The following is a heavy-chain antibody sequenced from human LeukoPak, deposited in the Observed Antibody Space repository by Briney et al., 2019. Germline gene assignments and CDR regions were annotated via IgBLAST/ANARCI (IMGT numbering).Heavy chain of an antibody. Sequence: SETLSLTCTVSGGSISSGDYYWSWIRQPPGKGLEWIGYIYYSGNTYYNPSLKSRVTISVDTSKNQFSLKLSSVTAADTAVYYCARYYGSGSHPFDYWGQGTLVTVSS. V-gene: IGHV4-30-4*08. CDR1: GGSISSGDYY. J-gene: IGHJ4*02. CDR3: ARYYGSGSHPFDY. D-gene: IGHD3-10*01. CDR2: IYYSGNT.